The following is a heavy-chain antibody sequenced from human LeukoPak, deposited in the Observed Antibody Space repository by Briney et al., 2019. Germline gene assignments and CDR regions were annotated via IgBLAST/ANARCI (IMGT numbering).Heavy chain of an antibody. CDR3: ARTGYSSGWFDY. V-gene: IGHV4-59*01. CDR1: GGSISSYY. CDR2: IYYSGST. J-gene: IGHJ4*02. Sequence: SETLSLTCTVSGGSISSYYWSWIRQPPGKGLGWVGYIYYSGSTNYNPSLKSRVTISVDTSKNQFSLKLSSVTAADTAVYYCARTGYSSGWFDYWGQGTLVTVSS. D-gene: IGHD6-19*01.